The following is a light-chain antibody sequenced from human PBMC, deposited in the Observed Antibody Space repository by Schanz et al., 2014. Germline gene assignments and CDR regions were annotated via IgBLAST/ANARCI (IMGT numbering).Light chain of an antibody. CDR3: QQCYGAPLT. CDR1: QSVSSN. Sequence: EIVMTQSPATLSVSPGERATLSCRASQSVSSNLAWYQQKPGQAPRLLIYGASTRATGIPARFSGSGSGTEFTLTISSLQSEDVAVYYCQQCYGAPLTFGGGTKVEIK. CDR2: GAS. V-gene: IGKV3-15*01. J-gene: IGKJ4*01.